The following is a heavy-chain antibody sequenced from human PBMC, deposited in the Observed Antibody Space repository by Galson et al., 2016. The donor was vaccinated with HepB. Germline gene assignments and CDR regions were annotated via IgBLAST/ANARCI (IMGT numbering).Heavy chain of an antibody. D-gene: IGHD6-19*01. CDR1: GFNFDDSA. V-gene: IGHV3-9*01. CDR3: VKGPGMAVAKYYFDY. J-gene: IGHJ4*02. Sequence: SLRLSCAASGFNFDDSAMHWVRQAPGKGLEWVSSISWNSGNIDYADSVKGRFTLSRDNAKDSLYLQMNSQRPEDTALYYCVKGPGMAVAKYYFDYWGQGTLVTVSS. CDR2: ISWNSGNI.